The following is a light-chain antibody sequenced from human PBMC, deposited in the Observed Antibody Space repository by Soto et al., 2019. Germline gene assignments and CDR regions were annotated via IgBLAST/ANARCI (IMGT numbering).Light chain of an antibody. Sequence: EVVMTQSPGTLSVSPGERAILSCRASQSLTTNLTCYQQNPGQAPRLLIHDASTRATGIPDRFSGSGSGTDFTLTINILEPEDFAIYYCQQRSNWITFGQGTRLEIK. CDR2: DAS. J-gene: IGKJ5*01. V-gene: IGKV3D-20*02. CDR3: QQRSNWIT. CDR1: QSLTTN.